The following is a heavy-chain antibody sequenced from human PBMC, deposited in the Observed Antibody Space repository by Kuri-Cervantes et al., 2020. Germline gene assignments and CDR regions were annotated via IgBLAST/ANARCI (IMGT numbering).Heavy chain of an antibody. D-gene: IGHD3-16*01. Sequence: SETLSLTCAVYGGSFSGYYWSWIRQAPGKGLEWIGEINHSGSTNYNPSLKSRVTISVDTSKNQFSLKLSSVTAADTAVYYCARGWGRYDYVWGSLEFDYWGQGTLVTVSS. V-gene: IGHV4-34*01. CDR2: INHSGST. J-gene: IGHJ4*02. CDR3: ARGWGRYDYVWGSLEFDY. CDR1: GGSFSGYY.